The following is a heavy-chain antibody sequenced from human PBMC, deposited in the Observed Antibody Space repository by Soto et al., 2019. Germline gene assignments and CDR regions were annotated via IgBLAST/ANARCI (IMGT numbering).Heavy chain of an antibody. CDR2: IYYSGSA. V-gene: IGHV4-61*08. CDR1: GDSVTSAGIS. CDR3: ARGVGFGYYSYQLDL. Sequence: PSETLSLTCTVPGDSVTSAGISWRFIRQHPGKGLGWIGYIYYSGSADYNPSLGSRVTISIDPSKNQFSLKLTSVTAADTAVYYCARGVGFGYYSYQLDLWGQGTTVT. J-gene: IGHJ6*02. D-gene: IGHD2-2*01.